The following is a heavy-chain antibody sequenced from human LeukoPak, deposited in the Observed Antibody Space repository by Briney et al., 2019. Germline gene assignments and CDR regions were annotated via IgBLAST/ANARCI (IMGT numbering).Heavy chain of an antibody. Sequence: GGSLRLSCVASGFTFSRHWMHWVRQAPGKGLEWVSRINNAGSSTDYADSVKGRFTISRDNSKNTLYLQMNSLRAEDTAVYYCARDGVYGSGVINYYYYYYMDVWGKGTTVTVSS. J-gene: IGHJ6*03. V-gene: IGHV3-74*01. CDR1: GFTFSRHW. D-gene: IGHD3-10*01. CDR3: ARDGVYGSGVINYYYYYYMDV. CDR2: INNAGSST.